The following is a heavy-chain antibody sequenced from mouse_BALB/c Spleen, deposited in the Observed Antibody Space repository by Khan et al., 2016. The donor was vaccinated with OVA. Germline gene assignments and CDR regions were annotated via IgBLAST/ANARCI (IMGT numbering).Heavy chain of an antibody. CDR3: ARSYFYGYYFDQ. J-gene: IGHJ2*01. CDR1: GFTFSSFG. CDR2: ISGDSSTI. D-gene: IGHD1-1*01. Sequence: EVQLLETGGGLVQPGGSRKLSCAASGFTFSSFGMHWVRQAPEKGLDWVAYISGDSSTIYYADTVKGRFTISRDNPKNTLFLQMTSLRSEDTAMYYCARSYFYGYYFDQWGQGTTLTVAS. V-gene: IGHV5-17*02.